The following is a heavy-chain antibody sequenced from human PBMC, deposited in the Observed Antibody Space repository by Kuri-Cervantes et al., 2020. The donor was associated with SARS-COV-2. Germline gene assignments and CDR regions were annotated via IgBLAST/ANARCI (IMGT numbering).Heavy chain of an antibody. J-gene: IGHJ6*02. CDR2: IRYDGSNK. CDR3: TRVYSSSWYSSQKYYYYGMDV. D-gene: IGHD6-13*01. Sequence: GESLKISCAASGFTFSSYGMHWVRQAPGKGLEWVAFIRYDGSNKYYADSVKGRFTISRDNSKNTLYLQMNSLRAEDTAVYYCTRVYSSSWYSSQKYYYYGMDVWGQGTTVTVSS. V-gene: IGHV3-30*02. CDR1: GFTFSSYG.